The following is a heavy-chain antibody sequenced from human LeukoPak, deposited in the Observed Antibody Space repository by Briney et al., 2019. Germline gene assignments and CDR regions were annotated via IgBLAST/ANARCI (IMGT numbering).Heavy chain of an antibody. D-gene: IGHD6-19*01. V-gene: IGHV3-30*18. CDR1: GFTFSSYG. CDR2: ISYDGSNK. J-gene: IGHJ6*03. CDR3: AKEKYSSGWGNYYYYMDV. Sequence: GGSLRLSCAASGFTFSSYGMHWVRQAPGKGLEWVAVISYDGSNKYYADSVKGRFTISRDNSKNTLYLQMNSLRAEDTAVYYCAKEKYSSGWGNYYYYMDVWGKGTTVTVSS.